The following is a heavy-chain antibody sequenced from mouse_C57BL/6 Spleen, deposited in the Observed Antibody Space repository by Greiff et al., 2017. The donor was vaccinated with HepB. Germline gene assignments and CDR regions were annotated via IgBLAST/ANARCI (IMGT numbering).Heavy chain of an antibody. J-gene: IGHJ3*01. D-gene: IGHD1-1*01. V-gene: IGHV2-2*01. CDR1: GFSLTSYG. Sequence: VQLQESGPGLVQPSQSLSITCTVSGFSLTSYGVHWVRQSPGKGLEWLGVIWSGGSTDDNAAFISRMTISKDNSKSQGFFKMNSLQTDDTARYFCARNPGSSYEGEWFAYWGQETLVSVSA. CDR2: IWSGGST. CDR3: ARNPGSSYEGEWFAY.